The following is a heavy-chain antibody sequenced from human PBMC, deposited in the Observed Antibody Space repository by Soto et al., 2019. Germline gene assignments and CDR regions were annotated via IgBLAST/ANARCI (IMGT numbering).Heavy chain of an antibody. CDR2: IGTAGDT. J-gene: IGHJ5*02. D-gene: IGHD3-10*01. Sequence: PGGSLRLSCAASGFTFSSYDMHWVRQATGKGLEWVSAIGTAGDTYYPGSVKGRFTISRENAKNSLYLQMNSLRAGDTAVYYCARGVPANVLLWFGDLALGFDPWGQGTLVTVSS. CDR3: ARGVPANVLLWFGDLALGFDP. V-gene: IGHV3-13*01. CDR1: GFTFSSYD.